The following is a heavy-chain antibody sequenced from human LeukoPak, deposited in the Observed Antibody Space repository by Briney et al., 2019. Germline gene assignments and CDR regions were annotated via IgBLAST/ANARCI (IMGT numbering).Heavy chain of an antibody. V-gene: IGHV4-34*01. J-gene: IGHJ6*02. D-gene: IGHD6-13*01. CDR3: ARNRPYSSSWYYYYYGMDV. CDR1: GGSFSGYY. CDR2: INHSGST. Sequence: PSETLSLTCAVYGGSFSGYYWSWIRQPPGKGLEWIGEINHSGSTNYNPSLKSRVTISVDTSKNQFSLKLSSVTAGDTAVYYCARNRPYSSSWYYYYYGMDVWGQGTTVTVSS.